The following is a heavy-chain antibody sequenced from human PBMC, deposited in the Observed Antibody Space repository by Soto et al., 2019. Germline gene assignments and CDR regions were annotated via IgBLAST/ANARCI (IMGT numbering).Heavy chain of an antibody. CDR2: ISGSDGST. CDR3: AKDHGYSSGWPFDY. J-gene: IGHJ4*02. Sequence: EVQLLESGGGLVQPGGSLRLSFAASGFTFSSYAMSWVCQAPAKGLEWVSVISGSDGSTYYADSVKGRFTISRDNSKNTLYLQMNSLRAEDTAVYYCAKDHGYSSGWPFDYWGQGTLVTVSS. CDR1: GFTFSSYA. D-gene: IGHD6-19*01. V-gene: IGHV3-23*01.